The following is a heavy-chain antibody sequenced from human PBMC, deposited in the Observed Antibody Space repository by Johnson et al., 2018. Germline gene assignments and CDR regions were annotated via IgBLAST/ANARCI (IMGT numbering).Heavy chain of an antibody. Sequence: GFTFSSYWMSWVRQAPGMGLEWVSRINSDGSSTSYADSVKGRFTISRDNSKNTLYLQMNSLRVEDTAVYYCARPVGSGSYFYYGMDVWGQGTTVTVSS. J-gene: IGHJ6*02. V-gene: IGHV3-74*01. CDR2: INSDGSST. CDR3: ARPVGSGSYFYYGMDV. D-gene: IGHD3-10*01. CDR1: GFTFSSYW.